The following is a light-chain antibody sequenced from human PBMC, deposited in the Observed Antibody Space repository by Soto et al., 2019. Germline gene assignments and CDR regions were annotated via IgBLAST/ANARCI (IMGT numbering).Light chain of an antibody. Sequence: DIQMTQSPSTLSASVGDRVSITFRASQSISVWLAWYQQKAGKAPNLLIYKASRLESGVPSRFSGSGSETEFTLTISGLQPGDSATYYCQQYNSYSPTFGQGPKV. CDR3: QQYNSYSPT. CDR2: KAS. V-gene: IGKV1-5*03. CDR1: QSISVW. J-gene: IGKJ1*01.